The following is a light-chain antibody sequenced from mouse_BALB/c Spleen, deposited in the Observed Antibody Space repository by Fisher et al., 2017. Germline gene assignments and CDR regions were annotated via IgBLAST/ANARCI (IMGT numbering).Light chain of an antibody. CDR2: RTS. J-gene: IGKJ5*01. Sequence: DIVLTQTTAIMSASPGEKVTMTCRASSSVSSSYLHWYQQKSGASPKPLIHRTSNLASGVPVRFSGSGSGTSYSLTISRMEAEDAATYYCQQWSSYPLTFGAGTKLELK. V-gene: IGKV4-57-1*01. CDR3: QQWSSYPLT. CDR1: SSVSSSY.